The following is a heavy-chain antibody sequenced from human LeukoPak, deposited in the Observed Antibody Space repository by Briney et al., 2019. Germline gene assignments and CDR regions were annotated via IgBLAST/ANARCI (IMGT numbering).Heavy chain of an antibody. D-gene: IGHD6-13*01. Sequence: SETLSLTCTVSGGSISSYYWSWIRQPPGKGLEWIGYIYYSGGTNYNPSLKSRVTISVDTSKNQFSLKLSSVTAADTAVYYCARERGYSSLYYYYGMDVWGQGTTVTVSS. J-gene: IGHJ6*02. CDR2: IYYSGGT. V-gene: IGHV4-59*01. CDR3: ARERGYSSLYYYYGMDV. CDR1: GGSISSYY.